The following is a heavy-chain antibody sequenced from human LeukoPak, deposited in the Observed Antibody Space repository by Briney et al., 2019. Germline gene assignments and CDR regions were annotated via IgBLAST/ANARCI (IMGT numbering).Heavy chain of an antibody. Sequence: GGSLRLSCAASGFTFSNAWMSWVRQAPGKGLEWVGRIKSKTDGGTTDYAAPVKGRFTISRDDSKNTLYLQMNSLKTEDTAVYYCTTEYYDFWRGYSRDAFDIWGQGTMVTVSS. CDR2: IKSKTDGGTT. CDR1: GFTFSNAW. J-gene: IGHJ3*02. CDR3: TTEYYDFWRGYSRDAFDI. D-gene: IGHD3-3*01. V-gene: IGHV3-15*01.